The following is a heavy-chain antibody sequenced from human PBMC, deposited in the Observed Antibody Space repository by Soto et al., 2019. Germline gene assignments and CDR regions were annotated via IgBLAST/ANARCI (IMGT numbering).Heavy chain of an antibody. Sequence: QVQLVQSGAEVKKPGASVKVSCKASGYTFRSYDITWVRQATGQGLEWMGWMNPNSGNTGYAQKFQGRVTMTRDTSTSTAYMELSSLRSEDTAIYYCARAYSSTWYEGGYWGQGTLVTVSS. CDR1: GYTFRSYD. CDR3: ARAYSSTWYEGGY. J-gene: IGHJ4*02. V-gene: IGHV1-8*01. D-gene: IGHD6-13*01. CDR2: MNPNSGNT.